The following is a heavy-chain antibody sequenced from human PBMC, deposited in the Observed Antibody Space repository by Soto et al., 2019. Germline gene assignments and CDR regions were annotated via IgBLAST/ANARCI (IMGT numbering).Heavy chain of an antibody. D-gene: IGHD1-7*01. CDR3: ARDPVGTPQY. J-gene: IGHJ1*01. CDR2: ISESGETI. Sequence: PGGSLRLSCATSGFTFSHYYMTWIRQAPGKGLEWVGYISESGETIYYSDSVKGRFTISRDNAKKTLHLQMTSLRAEDTAVYYFARDPVGTPQYWGQGTLVTVSS. CDR1: GFTFSHYY. V-gene: IGHV3-11*01.